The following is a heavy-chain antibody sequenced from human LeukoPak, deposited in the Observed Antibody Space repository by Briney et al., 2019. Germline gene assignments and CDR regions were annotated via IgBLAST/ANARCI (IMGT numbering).Heavy chain of an antibody. J-gene: IGHJ4*02. CDR3: ATANNWNYALGY. CDR2: INAGNGNT. CDR1: GHTFTSYA. D-gene: IGHD1-7*01. Sequence: ASVKVSCKASGHTFTSYAMHWVRQAPGQRLEWMGWINAGNGNTKYSQEFQGRVTITRDTSASTAYMELRSLRSDDTAMYYCATANNWNYALGYWGQGTLVTVSS. V-gene: IGHV1-3*01.